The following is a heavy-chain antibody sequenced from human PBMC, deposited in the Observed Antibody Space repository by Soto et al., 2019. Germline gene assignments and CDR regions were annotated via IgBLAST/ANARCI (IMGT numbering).Heavy chain of an antibody. V-gene: IGHV3-15*01. CDR1: GFTFSNAW. J-gene: IGHJ4*02. CDR3: TTDIVVVPAAIGVY. CDR2: IKSKTDGGTT. D-gene: IGHD2-2*01. Sequence: GGSLRLSCAASGFTFSNAWMSWVRQAPGKGLEWVGRIKSKTDGGTTDYAAPVKGRFTISRDDSKNTLYLQMNSLKTEDTAVYYCTTDIVVVPAAIGVYWGQGTLVTVSS.